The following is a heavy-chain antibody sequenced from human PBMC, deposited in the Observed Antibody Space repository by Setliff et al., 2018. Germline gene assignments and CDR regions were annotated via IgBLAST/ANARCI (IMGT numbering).Heavy chain of an antibody. CDR3: ARYIPSAGCFDP. V-gene: IGHV4-59*10. Sequence: SETLSLTCAVYGGSFSGYQWNWIRQPAGKGLEWIGRIYTTGNTNYNPSLKSRVTISVDTSKEQFSLMLTSVTAADTAVYYCARYIPSAGCFDPWGQGALVTVSS. J-gene: IGHJ5*02. D-gene: IGHD2-21*01. CDR1: GGSFSGYQ. CDR2: IYTTGNT.